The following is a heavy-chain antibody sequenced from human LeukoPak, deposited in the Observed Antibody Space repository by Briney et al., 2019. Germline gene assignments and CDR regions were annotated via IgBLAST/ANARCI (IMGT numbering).Heavy chain of an antibody. D-gene: IGHD4-17*01. J-gene: IGHJ4*02. Sequence: QSGRSLSLSCAASGFTFSTYAMHWVRQAPGKGLERVAVIWYDRPNKYYADSVKGRFTISRDNSKNALYLQMSSLRAEDTAVYHCARDRLTTVTTFHFDYWGQGTLVTVSS. CDR2: IWYDRPNK. CDR1: GFTFSTYA. V-gene: IGHV3-33*01. CDR3: ARDRLTTVTTFHFDY.